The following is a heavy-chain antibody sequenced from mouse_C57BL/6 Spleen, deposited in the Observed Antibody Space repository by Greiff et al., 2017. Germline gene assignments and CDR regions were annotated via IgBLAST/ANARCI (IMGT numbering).Heavy chain of an antibody. J-gene: IGHJ4*01. CDR2: IDPSDSYT. V-gene: IGHV1-69*01. Sequence: QVQLQQPGAELVMPGASVKLSCKASGYTFTSYWMHWVKQRPGQGLEWIGEIDPSDSYTNYNQKFKGKSTLTVDKSPSTAYRQLSSLTSEDSAVYYCAIRRYYDMDYWGQGTSVTVSS. CDR1: GYTFTSYW. CDR3: AIRRYYDMDY.